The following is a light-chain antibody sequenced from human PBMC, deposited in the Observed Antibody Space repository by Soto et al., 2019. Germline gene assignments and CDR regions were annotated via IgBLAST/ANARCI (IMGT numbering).Light chain of an antibody. CDR3: QQYGSWT. J-gene: IGKJ1*01. CDR2: GAS. Sequence: EMVWTQSPGTLSLSPGERATLSCRASQSISSNYLAWYQQKPGQAPSLLIYGASSRATGIPDRFSGSGSGTDFTLTISRLEPEDSAIYYCQQYGSWTFGQGTKVEIK. V-gene: IGKV3-20*01. CDR1: QSISSNY.